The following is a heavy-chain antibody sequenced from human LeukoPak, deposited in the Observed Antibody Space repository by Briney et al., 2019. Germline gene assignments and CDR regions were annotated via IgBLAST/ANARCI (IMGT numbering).Heavy chain of an antibody. CDR3: AKDPVVYHGGSGWHYFDY. CDR2: IGGTGDRT. D-gene: IGHD6-19*01. J-gene: IGHJ4*02. V-gene: IGHV3-23*01. CDR1: RFTFSSYA. Sequence: GGSLRLSCAASRFTFSSYAMSWVRQAPGRGLEWVATIGGTGDRTYYVDSVKGRFTISRDNSMDTLFLQMNSLKGEDTAVYYCAKDPVVYHGGSGWHYFDYWGQGTLVTVSS.